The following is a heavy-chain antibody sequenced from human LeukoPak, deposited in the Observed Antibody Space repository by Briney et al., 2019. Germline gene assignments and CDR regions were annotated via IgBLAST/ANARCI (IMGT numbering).Heavy chain of an antibody. D-gene: IGHD6-13*01. J-gene: IGHJ2*01. Sequence: TGGSLRLSCAASGFTFSSYAMSWVRQAPGKGLEWVSGISGSGGNTYYADSVKGRFTISRDNAKNSLYLQMNSLRAEDTAAYYCAAAAGDYWYFDLWGRGTLVTVSS. CDR3: AAAAGDYWYFDL. CDR1: GFTFSSYA. V-gene: IGHV3-23*01. CDR2: ISGSGGNT.